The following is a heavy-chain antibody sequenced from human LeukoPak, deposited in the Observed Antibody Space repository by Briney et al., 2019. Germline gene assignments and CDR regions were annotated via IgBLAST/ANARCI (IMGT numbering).Heavy chain of an antibody. CDR3: AKDALSFNGDWFDY. V-gene: IGHV3-23*01. CDR1: GFTFSSYS. CDR2: ISGSGGRT. D-gene: IGHD4-17*01. J-gene: IGHJ4*02. Sequence: PGGSLRLSCSPSGFTFSSYSMNWVRQAPGKGLEWVSVISGSGGRTYYADFVKGRFTISRDNSKNTVYLQMNSLRADDTAVYYCAKDALSFNGDWFDYWGQGTLVTVSS.